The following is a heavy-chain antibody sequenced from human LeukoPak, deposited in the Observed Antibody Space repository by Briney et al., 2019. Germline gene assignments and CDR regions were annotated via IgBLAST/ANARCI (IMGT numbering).Heavy chain of an antibody. V-gene: IGHV3-53*01. CDR2: IYSGGST. Sequence: GGSLRLSCAASGFTVSTNFMTWVRQAPRQELAWVSVIYSGGSTYYADSVKGRFTISRDNSKNTLYLQMNSLRAEDTAVYYCATFTGGTRRFDYWGQGTLVTVSS. CDR1: GFTVSTNF. CDR3: ATFTGGTRRFDY. J-gene: IGHJ4*02. D-gene: IGHD3-16*01.